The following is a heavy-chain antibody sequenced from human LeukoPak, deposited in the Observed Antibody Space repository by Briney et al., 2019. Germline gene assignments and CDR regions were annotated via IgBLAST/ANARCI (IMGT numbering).Heavy chain of an antibody. V-gene: IGHV1-18*01. Sequence: ASVKVSCKASGYTFTSYGISWVRQAPGQGLEWMGWISAYNGNTNYAQKLQGRVTMTRDMSTSTVYMELSSLRSEDTAVYYCARDFTAITFGGVIVPPYYMDVWGKGTTVTVSS. J-gene: IGHJ6*03. CDR3: ARDFTAITFGGVIVPPYYMDV. D-gene: IGHD3-16*02. CDR1: GYTFTSYG. CDR2: ISAYNGNT.